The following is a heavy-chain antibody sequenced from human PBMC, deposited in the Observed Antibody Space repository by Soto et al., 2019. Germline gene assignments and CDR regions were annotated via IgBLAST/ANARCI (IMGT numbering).Heavy chain of an antibody. CDR2: VWKDGSNR. Sequence: RGGSLRLSCAASGITFSDYGMHWVRQAPGKGLEWVAGVWKDGSNRYYVDSVKGRFTISRDNSKNTLYLQMNSLRDEDTAVYYCAKVPRGSNFGYYNFWGQGTLVTVSS. CDR1: GITFSDYG. CDR3: AKVPRGSNFGYYNF. J-gene: IGHJ4*02. V-gene: IGHV3-30*02. D-gene: IGHD5-18*01.